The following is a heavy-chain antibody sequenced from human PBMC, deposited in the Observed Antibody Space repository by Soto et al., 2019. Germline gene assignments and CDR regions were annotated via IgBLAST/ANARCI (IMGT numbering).Heavy chain of an antibody. V-gene: IGHV3-48*01. Sequence: EVQLVESGGGLVQPGGSLRLSCAASGFTFSSYSMNWVRQAPGKGLEWVSYISSSSSTIYYADSVKGRFTISRDNAKNSLYLKMNSLRAEDTAVYYCARPGDTYYYYGMDVWGQGTTVTVSS. CDR1: GFTFSSYS. J-gene: IGHJ6*02. CDR3: ARPGDTYYYYGMDV. CDR2: ISSSSSTI. D-gene: IGHD3-10*01.